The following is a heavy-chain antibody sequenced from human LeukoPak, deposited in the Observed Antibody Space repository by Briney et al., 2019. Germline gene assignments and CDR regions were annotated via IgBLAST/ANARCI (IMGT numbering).Heavy chain of an antibody. Sequence: GGSLRLSCVASGFPFSSYWMTWVRQAPGKGLEWVANIKQDGSKKSYGDSVKGRFTISRDNAKNSLYLQMNSLRAEDTAIYYCTRVGYIDEGIDYWGQGTLVTVSS. D-gene: IGHD5-24*01. V-gene: IGHV3-7*04. J-gene: IGHJ4*02. CDR1: GFPFSSYW. CDR3: TRVGYIDEGIDY. CDR2: IKQDGSKK.